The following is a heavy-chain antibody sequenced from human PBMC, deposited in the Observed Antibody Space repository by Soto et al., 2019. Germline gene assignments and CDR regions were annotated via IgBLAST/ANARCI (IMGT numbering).Heavy chain of an antibody. CDR3: AREGGFDWFYP. Sequence: GGSLRLSCEGSGFIFSDYETNWVRQVPGKGLEWISYISISGTIIHYADSVKGRFTTSRENAKNSVYLQINSLRVEDTAIYYCAREGGFDWFYPWGQGTLVTVSS. V-gene: IGHV3-48*03. J-gene: IGHJ5*02. CDR1: GFIFSDYE. CDR2: ISISGTII.